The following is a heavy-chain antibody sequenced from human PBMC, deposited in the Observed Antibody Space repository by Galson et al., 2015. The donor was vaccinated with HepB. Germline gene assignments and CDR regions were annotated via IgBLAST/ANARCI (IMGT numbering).Heavy chain of an antibody. D-gene: IGHD6-6*01. J-gene: IGHJ6*02. V-gene: IGHV2-70*04. CDR2: IDWDDDK. CDR3: ARERIAARYYYYYGMDV. Sequence: PALVKPTQTLTLTCTFSGFSLSTSGMRVSWIRQPPGKALEWLARIDWDDDKFYSTSLKTRLTISKDTSKNQVVLTMTNMDPVDTATYYCARERIAARYYYYYGMDVWGQGTTVTVSS. CDR1: GFSLSTSGMR.